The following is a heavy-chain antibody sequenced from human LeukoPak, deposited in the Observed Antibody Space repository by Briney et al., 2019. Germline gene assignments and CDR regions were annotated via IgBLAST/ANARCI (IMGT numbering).Heavy chain of an antibody. CDR1: GFTFSDYY. CDR2: ISNSGSTI. V-gene: IGHV3-11*04. D-gene: IGHD1-7*01. Sequence: PGGSLRLSCAASGFTFSDYYMTWIRQAPGKGLEWVSHISNSGSTIYYTDSVKGRFTISRDNAKNSLYLQMNSLRAEDTAVHYCARRELNYYYYMDVWGKGTTVTVSS. J-gene: IGHJ6*03. CDR3: ARRELNYYYYMDV.